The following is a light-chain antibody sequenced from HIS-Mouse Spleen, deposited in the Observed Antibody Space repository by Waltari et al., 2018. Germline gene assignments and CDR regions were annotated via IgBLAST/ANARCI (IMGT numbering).Light chain of an antibody. CDR3: QVWDSSSDHWV. Sequence: SYVLTHPPSASVAPGQPATIPCGGHSLGNKRVHREQQKPGHAPVLAVYDDSDRPSGIPERFSGSNSGNTATLTISRVEAGDEADYYCQVWDSSSDHWVFGGGTKLTVL. CDR1: SLGNKR. CDR2: DDS. V-gene: IGLV3-21*02. J-gene: IGLJ3*02.